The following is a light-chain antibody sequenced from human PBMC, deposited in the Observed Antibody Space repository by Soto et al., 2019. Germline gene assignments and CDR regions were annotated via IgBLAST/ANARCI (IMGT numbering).Light chain of an antibody. Sequence: QSVLTQPASVSGSPGQSITISCTGTSSEVGVYNFVSWYQQHPGKAPKLMIYEVSNRSSGVSNRFSGSKSGNTASLTISGLQAEDEANYHCSSYTSSSSTLEVFGSGTKVTVL. J-gene: IGLJ1*01. CDR2: EVS. CDR3: SSYTSSSSTLEV. CDR1: SSEVGVYNF. V-gene: IGLV2-14*01.